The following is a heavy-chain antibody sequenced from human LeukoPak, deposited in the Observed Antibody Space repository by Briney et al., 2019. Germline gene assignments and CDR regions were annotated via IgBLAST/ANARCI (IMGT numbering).Heavy chain of an antibody. V-gene: IGHV3-23*01. CDR1: GFTFSSFA. Sequence: GGSLRLSCAASGFTFSSFAMSWVRQAPGKGLESLSAISGSVGNIYYADSVKGRFTISRDNSKNTMYLQMNSLRAEDTAVYYCAKGGTTVTPGFFDYWGEGNLVTVSS. D-gene: IGHD4-17*01. CDR2: ISGSVGNI. J-gene: IGHJ4*02. CDR3: AKGGTTVTPGFFDY.